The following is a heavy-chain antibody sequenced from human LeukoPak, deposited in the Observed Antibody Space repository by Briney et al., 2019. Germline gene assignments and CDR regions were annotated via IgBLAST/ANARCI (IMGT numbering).Heavy chain of an antibody. Sequence: ASVKVSCKASGGTFSSYAISWARQAPGQGLEWMGGIIPIFGTANYAQKFQGRVTITADESTSTAYMELSSLRSEDTAVYYCAREVVVVVAATLDYYGMDVWGQGTTVTVSS. J-gene: IGHJ6*02. CDR1: GGTFSSYA. CDR2: IIPIFGTA. CDR3: AREVVVVVAATLDYYGMDV. D-gene: IGHD2-15*01. V-gene: IGHV1-69*13.